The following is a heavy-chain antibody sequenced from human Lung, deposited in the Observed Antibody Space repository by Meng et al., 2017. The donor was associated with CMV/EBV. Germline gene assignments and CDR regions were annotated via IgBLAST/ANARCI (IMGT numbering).Heavy chain of an antibody. CDR1: GGTFSSYA. CDR3: ATSTTGTTPYYYYYGMDV. CDR2: IIPIFGTA. Sequence: SXXVSXXASGGTFSSYAISWVRQAPGQGLEWMGGIIPIFGTANYAQKFQGRVTITTDESTSTAYMELSSLRSEDTAVYYCATSTTGTTPYYYYYGMDVWXQGTTVTVSS. D-gene: IGHD1-1*01. J-gene: IGHJ6*02. V-gene: IGHV1-69*05.